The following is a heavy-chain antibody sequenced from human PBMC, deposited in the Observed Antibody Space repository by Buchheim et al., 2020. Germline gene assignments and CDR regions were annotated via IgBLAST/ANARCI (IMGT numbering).Heavy chain of an antibody. J-gene: IGHJ4*02. D-gene: IGHD3-16*02. CDR3: AKDRVSTDERTYYDYVWGSYRYNAQLFDY. CDR2: ISGSGGST. V-gene: IGHV3-23*01. Sequence: EVQLLESGGGLVQPGGSLRLSCAASGFTFSSYAMSWVRQAPGKGLEWVSAISGSGGSTYYADSVKGRFTISRDNSKNTLYLQMNSLRAEDTAVYYCAKDRVSTDERTYYDYVWGSYRYNAQLFDYWGQGTL. CDR1: GFTFSSYA.